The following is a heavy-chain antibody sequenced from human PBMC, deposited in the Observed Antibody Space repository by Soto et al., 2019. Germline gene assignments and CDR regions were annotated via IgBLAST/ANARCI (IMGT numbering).Heavy chain of an antibody. CDR3: TQAAGYISTWFFDS. Sequence: PSQTLSLTSAISGDSVSSNSAAWNWIRQSPSRGLEWLGRTYYRSKWYSDYAVSVKSRITINPDTSKNQFSLQLNSVTPEDTAVYYCTQAAGYISTWFFDSWAQGTLVTVSS. J-gene: IGHJ4*02. CDR2: TYYRSKWYS. CDR1: GDSVSSNSAA. D-gene: IGHD6-13*01. V-gene: IGHV6-1*01.